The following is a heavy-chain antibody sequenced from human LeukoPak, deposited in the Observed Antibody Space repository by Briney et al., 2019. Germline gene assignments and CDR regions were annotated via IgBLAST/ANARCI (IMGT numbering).Heavy chain of an antibody. D-gene: IGHD2-15*01. V-gene: IGHV5-51*01. CDR1: GYSFSSHG. CDR3: ARRYCSGGTCYYFDY. J-gene: IGHJ4*02. Sequence: GESLKISCEASGYSFSSHGIVWVRQMPGKGLEWMGIINPADSVTIYSPSFQGQVTISADKSITTAYLQWSSLKASDTAMYYRARRYCSGGTCYYFDYWGQGALATVSS. CDR2: INPADSVT.